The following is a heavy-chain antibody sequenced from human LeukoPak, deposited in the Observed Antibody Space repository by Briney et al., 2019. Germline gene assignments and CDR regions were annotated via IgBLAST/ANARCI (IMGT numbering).Heavy chain of an antibody. J-gene: IGHJ2*01. CDR3: ARVSGSFPPHWYFDL. CDR1: GDSITRDF. D-gene: IGHD3-10*01. CDR2: VSHSGAP. Sequence: SETLSLTCTVSGDSITRDFWAWIRQPPGKGLDWIGYVSHSGAPNSNPSLKSRATLSLDTSKSEFSLTLRPVTATDTAVYYCARVSGSFPPHWYFDLWGRGTLVTVSS. V-gene: IGHV4-59*01.